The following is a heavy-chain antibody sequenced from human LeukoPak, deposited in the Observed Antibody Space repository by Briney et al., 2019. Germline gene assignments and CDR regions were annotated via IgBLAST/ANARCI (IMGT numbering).Heavy chain of an antibody. J-gene: IGHJ6*02. Sequence: GSVKASCKASGYTFTSYYMHWVRQAPGQGLEWMGIINPSGGSTSYAQKFQGRVTMTRDTSTSTVYMELSSLRSEDTAVYYCARKGKVAATVRGMDVWGQGTTVTVSS. D-gene: IGHD2-15*01. V-gene: IGHV1-46*01. CDR2: INPSGGST. CDR3: ARKGKVAATVRGMDV. CDR1: GYTFTSYY.